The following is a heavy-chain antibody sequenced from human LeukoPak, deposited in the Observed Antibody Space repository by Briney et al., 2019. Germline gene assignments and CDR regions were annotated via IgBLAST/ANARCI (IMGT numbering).Heavy chain of an antibody. CDR1: GFTFDDYA. D-gene: IGHD5-12*01. CDR3: AKDQRSGYEFDY. V-gene: IGHV3-43*02. J-gene: IGHJ4*02. Sequence: GGSLRLSCAASGFTFDDYAMHWVRQAPGKGLEWVSLISGDGGSTYYADSVKGRFTISRDNSKNSLYLKMNSLRTEDTALYYCAKDQRSGYEFDYWGQGTLVTVSS. CDR2: ISGDGGST.